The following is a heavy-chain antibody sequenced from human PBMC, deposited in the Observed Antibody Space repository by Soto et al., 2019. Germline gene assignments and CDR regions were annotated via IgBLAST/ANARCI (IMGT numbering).Heavy chain of an antibody. CDR1: GYTFTSYA. CDR2: INAGNGNT. D-gene: IGHD6-19*01. Sequence: ASVKVSCTASGYTFTSYAMHWVRQAPGQRLEWMGWINAGNGNTKYSQKFQGRVTITRDTSASTAYMELSSLRSEDTAVYYCARDPNWYSSGWYPSYYFDYWGQGTLVTVSS. J-gene: IGHJ4*02. CDR3: ARDPNWYSSGWYPSYYFDY. V-gene: IGHV1-3*01.